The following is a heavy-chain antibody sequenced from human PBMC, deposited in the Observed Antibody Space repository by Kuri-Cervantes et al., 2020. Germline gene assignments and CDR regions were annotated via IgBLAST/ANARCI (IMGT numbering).Heavy chain of an antibody. J-gene: IGHJ4*02. CDR1: GFSFGSYA. V-gene: IGHV3-23*01. CDR2: LIGSGGST. Sequence: GGLLRSSCEAPGFSFGSYAMTWAGQPPGKGLEWFSPLIGSGGSTYYADSVKGRFTISRDNSKNTLYLQMNSLRAEDTAVYFCARGATASLYDFDYWGQGALVTVSS. D-gene: IGHD2/OR15-2a*01. CDR3: ARGATASLYDFDY.